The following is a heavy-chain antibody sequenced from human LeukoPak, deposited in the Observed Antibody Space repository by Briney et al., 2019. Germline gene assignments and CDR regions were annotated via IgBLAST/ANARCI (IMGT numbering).Heavy chain of an antibody. D-gene: IGHD1-26*01. V-gene: IGHV4-34*01. CDR2: INHSGST. J-gene: IGHJ6*03. CDR3: ASQGHHGKIVGTTLSYFYMDV. CDR1: GGSFSGYY. Sequence: SETLSLTCAVYGGSFSGYYWSWIRQPPGKGLEWIGEINHSGSTNYNPSLKSRVTISVDTSKNQFSPKLSSVTAADTAFYYCASQGHHGKIVGTTLSYFYMDVWGKGTTVTVSS.